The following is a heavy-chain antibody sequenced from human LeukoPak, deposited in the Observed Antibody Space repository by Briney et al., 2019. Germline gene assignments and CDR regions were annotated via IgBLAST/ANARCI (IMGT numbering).Heavy chain of an antibody. CDR1: GGSISSSNCY. D-gene: IGHD5-12*01. V-gene: IGHV4-39*07. CDR2: FYYSGST. J-gene: IGHJ4*02. Sequence: PSETLSLTCTVSGGSISSSNCYWGWIRQPPGKDLEWIGSFYYSGSTNYNPSLKSRVTISVDKSKNQFSLKLSSVTAADTAVYYCARVVSSRGYSGYANPQIDYWGQGTLVTVSS. CDR3: ARVVSSRGYSGYANPQIDY.